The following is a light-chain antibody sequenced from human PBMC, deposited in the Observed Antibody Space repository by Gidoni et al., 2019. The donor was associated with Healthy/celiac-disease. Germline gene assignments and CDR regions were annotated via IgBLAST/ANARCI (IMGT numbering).Light chain of an antibody. CDR1: SSDVGNYNL. CDR2: EGN. J-gene: IGLJ1*01. CDR3: CSYAGSSTPYV. Sequence: QSALTQPPSVSGPPGQPITISCTGTSSDVGNYNLVSWFQQHPGKAPKLMIYEGNKRPSGVSNRFSGSKSGNTASLTISGLQAEDEADYYCCSYAGSSTPYVFGTGTKVTVL. V-gene: IGLV2-23*01.